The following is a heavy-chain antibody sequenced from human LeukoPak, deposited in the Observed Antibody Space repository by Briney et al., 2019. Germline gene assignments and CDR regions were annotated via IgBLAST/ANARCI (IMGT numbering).Heavy chain of an antibody. CDR3: ARQKPFSDSSGYYGF. CDR2: INCGNSET. V-gene: IGHV5-51*01. D-gene: IGHD3-22*01. J-gene: IGHJ4*02. CDR1: GYSLSNYW. Sequence: GESLKISCEGYGYSLSNYWIGWVRQMPGKGLEWVGIINCGNSETRYSPSFQGQVTISADKSISTAYLQWTSLKASDTAMYFCARQKPFSDSSGYYGFWGQGTLVTVSS.